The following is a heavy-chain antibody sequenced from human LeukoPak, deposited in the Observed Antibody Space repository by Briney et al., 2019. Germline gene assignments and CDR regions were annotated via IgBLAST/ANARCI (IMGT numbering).Heavy chain of an antibody. CDR2: ISAYNGNT. Sequence: ALVKVSCKXSGYTFTSYGISWVRQAPGQGLEWMGWISAYNGNTNYAQKLQGRVTMTTDTSTSTAYMELRSLRSDDTAVYYCARAPYYDFWSGYSKYYFDYWGQGTLVTVSS. CDR3: ARAPYYDFWSGYSKYYFDY. D-gene: IGHD3-3*01. V-gene: IGHV1-18*01. CDR1: GYTFTSYG. J-gene: IGHJ4*02.